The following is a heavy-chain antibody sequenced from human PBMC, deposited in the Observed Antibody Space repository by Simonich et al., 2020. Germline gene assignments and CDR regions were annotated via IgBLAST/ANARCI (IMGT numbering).Heavy chain of an antibody. CDR3: ARASRGTWWYYYFDY. V-gene: IGHV1-18*01. Sequence: QVQLVQSGAEVKKPGASVKVSCKASGYTFTSYGISWVRQAPGQGLEWMGWINAYNGNTNNAKKLQGRVTMTTDTSTSTAYMELRSLRSDDTAVYYCARASRGTWWYYYFDYWGQGTLVTVSS. J-gene: IGHJ4*02. CDR1: GYTFTSYG. CDR2: INAYNGNT. D-gene: IGHD2-15*01.